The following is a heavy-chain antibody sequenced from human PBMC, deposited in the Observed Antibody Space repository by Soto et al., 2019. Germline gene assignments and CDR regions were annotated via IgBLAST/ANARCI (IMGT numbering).Heavy chain of an antibody. V-gene: IGHV1-18*01. CDR1: GYTFSTYG. D-gene: IGHD1-1*01. Sequence: QVQLVQSGADVKKPGASVKVSCKASGYTFSTYGFSWVRQAPGQGLEWVGWIGADNGDTNYAQNFQGRVTMTTDTSTTTSYMELRSLTSDDTAVYFCARDWKGAEGFDPWGQGTLVTVSS. CDR2: IGADNGDT. J-gene: IGHJ5*02. CDR3: ARDWKGAEGFDP.